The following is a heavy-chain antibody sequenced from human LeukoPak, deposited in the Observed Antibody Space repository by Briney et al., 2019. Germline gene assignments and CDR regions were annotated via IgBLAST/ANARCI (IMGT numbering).Heavy chain of an antibody. CDR2: IYYSWST. V-gene: IGHV4-30-4*08. CDR3: ARDPLQGYDSSGYPEYFQH. J-gene: IGHJ1*01. CDR1: GGSISSGDYY. Sequence: PSETLSLTCTVSGGSISSGDYYWSWIRQPPGKGLEWIGYIYYSWSTYYNPSLKSRVTISVHTSKNQFSLKLSSVTAAATAVYYCARDPLQGYDSSGYPEYFQHWGQGTLVTVSS. D-gene: IGHD3-22*01.